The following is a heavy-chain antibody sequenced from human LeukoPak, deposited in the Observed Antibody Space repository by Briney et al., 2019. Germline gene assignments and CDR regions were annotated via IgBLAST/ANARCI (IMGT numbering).Heavy chain of an antibody. Sequence: GGSLRLSCAASGFTFSNHAMSWVRQAPGKGLEWVSSISSSSSYIYYADSVKGRFTISRDNAKNSLYLQMNSLRAEDTAVYYCARADVDTAMVTGYYYYYMDVWGKGTTVTVSS. V-gene: IGHV3-21*01. CDR3: ARADVDTAMVTGYYYYYMDV. D-gene: IGHD5-18*01. CDR2: ISSSSSYI. J-gene: IGHJ6*03. CDR1: GFTFSNHA.